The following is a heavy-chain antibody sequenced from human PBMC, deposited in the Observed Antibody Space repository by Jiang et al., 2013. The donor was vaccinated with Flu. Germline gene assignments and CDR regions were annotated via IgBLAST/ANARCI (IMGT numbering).Heavy chain of an antibody. CDR2: IIPILGIA. CDR3: ARAPXPGIAAARV. CDR1: GGTFSSYA. V-gene: IGHV1-69*04. J-gene: IGHJ4*02. Sequence: QSGAEVKKPGSSVKVSCKASGGTFSSYAISWVRQAPGQGLEWMGRIIPILGIANYAQKFQGRVTITADKSTSTAYMELSSLRSEDTAVYYCARAPXPGIAAARVWGQGTLVTVS. D-gene: IGHD6-13*01.